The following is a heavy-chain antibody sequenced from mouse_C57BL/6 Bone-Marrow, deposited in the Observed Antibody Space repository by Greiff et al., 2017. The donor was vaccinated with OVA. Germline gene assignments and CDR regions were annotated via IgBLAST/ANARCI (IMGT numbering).Heavy chain of an antibody. D-gene: IGHD4-1*01. J-gene: IGHJ1*03. CDR1: GFSLSTSGMG. CDR3: ARRANWSYWYFDV. CDR2: IYWDDDK. Sequence: QVTLKVSGPGILQSSQTLSLTCSFSGFSLSTSGMGVSWIRQPSGKGLEWLAHIYWDDDKRYNPSLKSRLTISKDTSRNQVFLKITSVDTADTATYYCARRANWSYWYFDVWGTGTTVTVSS. V-gene: IGHV8-12*01.